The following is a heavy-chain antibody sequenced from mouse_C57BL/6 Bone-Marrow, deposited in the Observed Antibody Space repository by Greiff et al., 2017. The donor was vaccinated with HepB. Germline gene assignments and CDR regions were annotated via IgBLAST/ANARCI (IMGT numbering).Heavy chain of an antibody. CDR1: GFTFSSYA. V-gene: IGHV5-4*03. CDR3: ARIYYYGSSPAWFAY. D-gene: IGHD1-1*01. Sequence: EVKVEESGGGLVKPGGSLKLSCAASGFTFSSYAMSWVRQTPEKRLEWVATISDGGSYTYYPDNVKGRFTISRDNAKNNLYLQMSHLKSEDTAMYYCARIYYYGSSPAWFAYWGQGTLVTVSA. J-gene: IGHJ3*01. CDR2: ISDGGSYT.